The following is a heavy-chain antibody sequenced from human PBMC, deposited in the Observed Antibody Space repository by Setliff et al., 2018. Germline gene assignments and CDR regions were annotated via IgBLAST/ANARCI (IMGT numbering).Heavy chain of an antibody. CDR3: ARDPIAASGTFWFDP. CDR1: GYTFTGFY. V-gene: IGHV1-2*02. J-gene: IGHJ5*02. Sequence: ASVKVSCKASGYTFTGFYMHWMRQAPGQGLEWMGWIDPNSGGTNYSQNFQGRVTMTRDTSISTAYMELSRLRSDDTAVYYCARDPIAASGTFWFDPWGQGTLGHRLL. CDR2: IDPNSGGT. D-gene: IGHD6-13*01.